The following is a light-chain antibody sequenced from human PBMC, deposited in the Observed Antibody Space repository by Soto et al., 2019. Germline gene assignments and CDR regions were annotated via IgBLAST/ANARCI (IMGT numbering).Light chain of an antibody. Sequence: DIQMTQSPSSMSASVGDRATITCRASQSLSSYLNWYQQKPGQAPKLLIYAASSLQSGVPSRINGSVSGADVTITISRRQHEDFAPYHAQQSDGTHLYAFGQGNKLEL. V-gene: IGKV1-39*01. CDR2: AAS. CDR3: QQSDGTHLYA. CDR1: QSLSSY. J-gene: IGKJ2*01.